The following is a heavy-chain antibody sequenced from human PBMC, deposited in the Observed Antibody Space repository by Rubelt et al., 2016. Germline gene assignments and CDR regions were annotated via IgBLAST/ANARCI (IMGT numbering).Heavy chain of an antibody. J-gene: IGHJ4*02. V-gene: IGHV4-4*08. CDR2: IHSSGST. CDR3: TRRQMASSRRDY. CDR1: GGSISAYY. Sequence: QVQLQESGPGLVKPSETLSLTCTVSGGSISAYYWGWVRQPPGKGLEWIAYIHSSGSTYYNPSLKSGVTIPVYTSKDQFSLKLSSVTAADTAVYYCTRRQMASSRRDYWGQGTLVTVSS. D-gene: IGHD5-24*01.